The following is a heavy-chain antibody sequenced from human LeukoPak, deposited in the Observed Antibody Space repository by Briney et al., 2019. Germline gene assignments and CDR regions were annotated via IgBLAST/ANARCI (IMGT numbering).Heavy chain of an antibody. CDR2: TYHRSKWYN. J-gene: IGHJ4*02. CDR3: ARGRDDYTWIFDY. D-gene: IGHD4-11*01. Sequence: SQTLSLTCAITGDSVSSNNAAWNWIRQSPSRGLEWLGRTYHRSKWYNDYAVSVKSRIIINSDTSKNQFSLQLNSVTPEDTAVYYCARGRDDYTWIFDYWGQGNLVTVSS. V-gene: IGHV6-1*01. CDR1: GDSVSSNNAA.